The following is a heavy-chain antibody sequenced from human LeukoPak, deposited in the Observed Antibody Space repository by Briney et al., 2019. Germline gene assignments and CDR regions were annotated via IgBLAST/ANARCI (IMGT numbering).Heavy chain of an antibody. CDR3: ARGSGGPRYSDWLLSY. Sequence: VASVKVSCKASGGTFSSYAISWVRQAPGQGLEWMGGIIPIFSTANYAQKFQGRVTITADESTSTAYMELSSLRSEDTAVYYCARGSGGPRYSDWLLSYWGQGTLVTVSS. J-gene: IGHJ4*02. V-gene: IGHV1-69*13. CDR1: GGTFSSYA. D-gene: IGHD3-9*01. CDR2: IIPIFSTA.